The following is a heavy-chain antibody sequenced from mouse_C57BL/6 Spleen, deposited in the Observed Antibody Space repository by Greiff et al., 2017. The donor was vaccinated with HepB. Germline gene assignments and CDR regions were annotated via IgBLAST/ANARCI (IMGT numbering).Heavy chain of an antibody. CDR1: GYTFTSYW. CDR3: ARKGNWYGSSYAMDY. Sequence: QVQLQQSGAELVKPGASVKMSCKASGYTFTSYWITWVKQRPGQGLEWIGDIYPGSGSTNYNEKFKSKATLTVDTSSSTAYMQLSSLTSEDSAVYYCARKGNWYGSSYAMDYWGQGTSVTVSS. CDR2: IYPGSGST. V-gene: IGHV1-55*01. J-gene: IGHJ4*01. D-gene: IGHD1-1*01.